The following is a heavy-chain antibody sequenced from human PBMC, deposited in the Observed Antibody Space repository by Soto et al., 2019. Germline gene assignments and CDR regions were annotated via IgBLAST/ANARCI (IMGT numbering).Heavy chain of an antibody. J-gene: IGHJ6*02. CDR1: GGSFSGYY. D-gene: IGHD3-10*01. V-gene: IGHV4-34*01. CDR3: RFRESRIYYYYYGMDV. CDR2: INHSGST. Sequence: PSETLSLTCAVYGGSFSGYYWSWIRQPPGKGLEWIGEINHSGSTNYNPSLKSRVTISVDTSKNQFSLKLSSVTAADTAVYYCRFRESRIYYYYYGMDVWGQGTTVTV.